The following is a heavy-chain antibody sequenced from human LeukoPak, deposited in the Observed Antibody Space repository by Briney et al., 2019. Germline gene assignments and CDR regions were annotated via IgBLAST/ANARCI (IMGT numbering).Heavy chain of an antibody. CDR1: RFTFSSYW. J-gene: IGHJ4*02. V-gene: IGHV3-7*01. Sequence: GGSLRLSCAASRFTFSSYWMSWVRQAPGKGLEWVASMNQDGSEKYYADSVKGRFTISRDNAKNSLYLQINSLRAEDTAVYYCAKGGGATILGIIDYWGQGTLLTVSS. CDR2: MNQDGSEK. CDR3: AKGGGATILGIIDY. D-gene: IGHD3-3*01.